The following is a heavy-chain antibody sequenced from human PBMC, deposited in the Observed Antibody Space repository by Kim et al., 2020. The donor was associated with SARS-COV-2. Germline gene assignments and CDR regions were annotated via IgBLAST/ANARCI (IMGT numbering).Heavy chain of an antibody. CDR1: GFTFSSYW. CDR2: INSDGSST. V-gene: IGHV3-74*01. D-gene: IGHD6-6*01. Sequence: GGSLRLSCAASGFTFSSYWMHWVRQAPGKGLVWVSRINSDGSSTSYADSVKGRFTISRDNAKNTLYLQMNSLRAEDTAVYYCASLSAWGSSSPYYYYYGMDVWGQGTTVTVSS. CDR3: ASLSAWGSSSPYYYYYGMDV. J-gene: IGHJ6*02.